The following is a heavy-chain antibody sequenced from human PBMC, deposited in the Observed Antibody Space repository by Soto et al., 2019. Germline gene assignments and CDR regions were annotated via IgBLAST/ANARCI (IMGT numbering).Heavy chain of an antibody. CDR3: ARTFAGVIANIDY. Sequence: GASVKVSCKASGYRFISCSLHWVRQAPGQRLEWMGWINAGNGNTKYSQKFQGRVTITRDTSASTAYMELSSLRSEDTAVYYCARTFAGVIANIDYWGQGTLVTVS. D-gene: IGHD3-16*02. V-gene: IGHV1-3*01. J-gene: IGHJ4*02. CDR1: GYRFISCS. CDR2: INAGNGNT.